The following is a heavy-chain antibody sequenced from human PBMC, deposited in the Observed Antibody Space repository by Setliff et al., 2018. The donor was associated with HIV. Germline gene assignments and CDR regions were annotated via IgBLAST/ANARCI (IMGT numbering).Heavy chain of an antibody. CDR3: ARDLRGSYGPYFDD. J-gene: IGHJ4*02. D-gene: IGHD1-26*01. V-gene: IGHV3-33*01. Sequence: GGSLRLSCAASGFSFSTYGMYWVRQAPGKGLEWVAVIWYDASGEHYADSVKGRFTISRDDSKNILYLQMNSLRAEDTAMYFCARDLRGSYGPYFDDWGQGTLVTVSS. CDR1: GFSFSTYG. CDR2: IWYDASGE.